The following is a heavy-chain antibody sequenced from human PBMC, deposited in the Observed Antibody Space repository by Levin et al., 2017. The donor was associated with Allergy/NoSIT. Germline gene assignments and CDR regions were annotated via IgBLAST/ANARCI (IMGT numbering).Heavy chain of an antibody. D-gene: IGHD6-13*01. V-gene: IGHV3-53*01. CDR2: IYTTGTT. CDR3: PREATYGSGWFFDN. Sequence: PGGSLRLSCAPSGPGVSKNYLTWVRQAPGKGLEWVANIYTTGTTFYTDSVRGRFTISRDNSKNILSLQLDDLRVDDTALYYCPREATYGSGWFFDNWGQGIPVTVS. CDR1: GPGVSKNY. J-gene: IGHJ4*02.